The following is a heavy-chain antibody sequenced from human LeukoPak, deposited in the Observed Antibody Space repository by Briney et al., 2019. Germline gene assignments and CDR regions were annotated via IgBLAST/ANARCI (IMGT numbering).Heavy chain of an antibody. CDR1: GGSISSYY. D-gene: IGHD3-10*01. CDR2: IYYSGST. CDR3: ARGKRGPRWFDP. V-gene: IGHV4-59*12. J-gene: IGHJ5*02. Sequence: PSETLSLTCTVSGGSISSYYWSWIRQPPGKGLEWIGYIYYSGSTNYNPSLKGRVTISVDTSKNQFSLKLSSVTAADTAVYYCARGKRGPRWFDPWGQGTLVTVSS.